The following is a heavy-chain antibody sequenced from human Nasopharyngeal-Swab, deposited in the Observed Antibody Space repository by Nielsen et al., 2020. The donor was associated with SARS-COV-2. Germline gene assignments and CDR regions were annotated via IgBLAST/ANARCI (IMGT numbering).Heavy chain of an antibody. CDR1: GLTVSSTY. J-gene: IGHJ4*02. D-gene: IGHD6-13*01. CDR3: AKPHLGQQLVVYYFDY. V-gene: IGHV3-53*01. Sequence: GESLKISCAVSGLTVSSTYMSWVRQAPGKGLEWVSVTEIGGTTHYADSVKGRFSISRDSSTNTLYLQMNNVRAEDTAVYYCAKPHLGQQLVVYYFDYWGQGTLVTVSS. CDR2: TEIGGTT.